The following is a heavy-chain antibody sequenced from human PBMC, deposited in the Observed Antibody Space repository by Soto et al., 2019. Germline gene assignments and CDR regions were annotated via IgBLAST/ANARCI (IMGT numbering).Heavy chain of an antibody. J-gene: IGHJ6*02. V-gene: IGHV5-51*01. D-gene: IGHD6-19*01. CDR3: ARSRRGAYSSGWYSLSGYYNYGIDV. CDR2: IYPGDSDT. Sequence: PGESLKISCKGSGYTFTNYWIVWVRQMPGKGLEWMGIIYPGDSDTKYSPSLQGQVTISADTSISTAYLQWTSLKASDTAMYYCARSRRGAYSSGWYSLSGYYNYGIDVWGQGTKVTVSS. CDR1: GYTFTNYW.